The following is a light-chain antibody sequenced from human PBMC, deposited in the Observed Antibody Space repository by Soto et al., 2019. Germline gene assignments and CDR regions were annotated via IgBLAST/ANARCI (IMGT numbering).Light chain of an antibody. J-gene: IGKJ1*01. CDR3: QQYYNWPRT. CDR1: QSVSSN. Sequence: EIVMTQSPATLSVSPGERATLSCRASQSVSSNLAWYQQKPGQVPRLLIYGASTRATGIPARFSGSGSGTEFTLTISSLQSEDFAVYHCQQYYNWPRTFGQGTKVEI. CDR2: GAS. V-gene: IGKV3-15*01.